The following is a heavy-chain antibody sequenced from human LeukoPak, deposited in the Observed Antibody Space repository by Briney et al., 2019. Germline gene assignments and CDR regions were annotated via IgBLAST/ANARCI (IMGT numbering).Heavy chain of an antibody. CDR2: IYYSGST. D-gene: IGHD5-18*01. CDR3: ARHIQLWPYFDY. V-gene: IGHV4-59*08. Sequence: SETLSLTRTVSGGSISSYYWSWIRQPPGKGLEWIGYIYYSGSTNYNPSLKSRVTISVDTSKNQFSLKLSSVTAADTAVYYCARHIQLWPYFDYWGQGTLVTVSS. CDR1: GGSISSYY. J-gene: IGHJ4*02.